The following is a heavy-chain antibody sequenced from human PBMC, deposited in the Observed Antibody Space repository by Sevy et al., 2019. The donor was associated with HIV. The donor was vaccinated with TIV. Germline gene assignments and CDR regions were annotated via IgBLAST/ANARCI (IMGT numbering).Heavy chain of an antibody. Sequence: GGSLRLSCVASGFNFNSHGMHWVRQAPGKGLEWVSVIQYDGSIKDYADSVKGRFTISRDNSKNTLYLQMDSLGAGDTAIYYCTRVDYYDTSGSHYWGQGTLVTVSS. CDR3: TRVDYYDTSGSHY. CDR2: IQYDGSIK. V-gene: IGHV3-33*01. CDR1: GFNFNSHG. J-gene: IGHJ4*02. D-gene: IGHD3-22*01.